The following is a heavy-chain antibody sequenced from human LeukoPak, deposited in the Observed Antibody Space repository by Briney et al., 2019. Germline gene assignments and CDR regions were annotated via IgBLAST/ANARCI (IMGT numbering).Heavy chain of an antibody. D-gene: IGHD6-13*01. CDR2: IYTSGNT. J-gene: IGHJ4*02. CDR1: GGSISSYY. Sequence: WETLSLTCTVSGGSISSYYWTWIRQPAGKELEWIGRIYTSGNTNYNPSLKSRVTISVDKSKNQFSLKLSSVTAADTAVYYCARGYSSSWSLDYWGQGTLVTVSS. V-gene: IGHV4-4*07. CDR3: ARGYSSSWSLDY.